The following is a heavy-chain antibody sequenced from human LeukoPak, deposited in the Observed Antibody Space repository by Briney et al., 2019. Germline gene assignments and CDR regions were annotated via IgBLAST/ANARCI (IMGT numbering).Heavy chain of an antibody. D-gene: IGHD3-22*01. Sequence: ASVKVSCKASGYTFTSYGISWVRQAPGQGLEWMGWISAYNGNTNYAQKLQGRVTMTTDTSTSTAYMELRSLRSDDTAVYYCARVHYYDSSGYLGYWGQGTLVTASS. CDR2: ISAYNGNT. V-gene: IGHV1-18*01. CDR3: ARVHYYDSSGYLGY. CDR1: GYTFTSYG. J-gene: IGHJ4*02.